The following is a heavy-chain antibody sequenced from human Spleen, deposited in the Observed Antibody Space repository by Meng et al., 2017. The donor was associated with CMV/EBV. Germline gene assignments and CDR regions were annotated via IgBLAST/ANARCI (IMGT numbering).Heavy chain of an antibody. CDR2: INHSGST. J-gene: IGHJ4*02. D-gene: IGHD1-26*01. V-gene: IGHV4-34*01. CDR1: GGSISSYY. CDR3: AIRRSGSYRGYFDY. Sequence: VQLQEPGPGLVKPSETLSLTCTASGGSISSYYWSWIRQPPGKGLEWIGEINHSGSTNYNPSLKSRVTISVDTSKNQFSLKLSSVTAADTAVYYCAIRRSGSYRGYFDYWGQGTLVTVSS.